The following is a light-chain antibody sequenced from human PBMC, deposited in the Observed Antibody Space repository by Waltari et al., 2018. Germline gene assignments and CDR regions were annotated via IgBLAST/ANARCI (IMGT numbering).Light chain of an antibody. Sequence: QSALTQPASVSGSPGQSITISCTGTNSDVGAYQYVSWYQQNPGKAPKLIIFDVSRRPPGVSYRLSGSKSGSTASLTISGLQAGDEADYYCSSYTTSATWVFGGGTRVAVL. J-gene: IGLJ3*02. CDR1: NSDVGAYQY. CDR2: DVS. V-gene: IGLV2-14*03. CDR3: SSYTTSATWV.